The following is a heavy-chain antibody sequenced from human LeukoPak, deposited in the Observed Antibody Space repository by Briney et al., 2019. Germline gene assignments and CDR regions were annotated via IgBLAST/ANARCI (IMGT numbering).Heavy chain of an antibody. V-gene: IGHV4-34*01. CDR1: GGSFSGYY. D-gene: IGHD3-10*01. CDR2: INHSGST. Sequence: PSETLSLTCAVYGGSFSGYYWSWIRPPPGKGLEWIGEINHSGSTDYNPSLKSRVTISVDTSKNQFSLKLSSVTAADTAVYYCARGRGFGELFTYWGQGTLVTVSS. J-gene: IGHJ4*02. CDR3: ARGRGFGELFTY.